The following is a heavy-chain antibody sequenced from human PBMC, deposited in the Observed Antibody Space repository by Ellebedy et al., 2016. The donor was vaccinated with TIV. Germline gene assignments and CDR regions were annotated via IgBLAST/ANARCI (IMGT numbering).Heavy chain of an antibody. J-gene: IGHJ5*02. D-gene: IGHD4-17*01. CDR3: AREGAYGDYLQASSPFDP. CDR1: GFSFRSYW. V-gene: IGHV3-21*01. CDR2: ISSCSTFI. Sequence: GESLKISCAASGFSFRSYWMSWVRQAPGKGLEWVSSISSCSTFIHYADSVQGRFTISRDNAKNSLYLHMHTLRAEDTAVYYCAREGAYGDYLQASSPFDPWGQGTLVTVSS.